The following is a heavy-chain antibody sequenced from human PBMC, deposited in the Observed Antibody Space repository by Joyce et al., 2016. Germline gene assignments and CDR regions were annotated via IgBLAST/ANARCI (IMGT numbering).Heavy chain of an antibody. Sequence: EDHVVESGGGLVQPGGSLRLSCGTSGFAFRSHWMSWVRQVPGKGLEWVASIHPDGNTKSYVDSVKGRFTISRDNAKNSLFLQMNSLRVEDTAMYYCARGPFWGQGTLVTVSS. CDR3: ARGPF. CDR2: IHPDGNTK. V-gene: IGHV3-7*03. D-gene: IGHD3-3*02. J-gene: IGHJ4*02. CDR1: GFAFRSHW.